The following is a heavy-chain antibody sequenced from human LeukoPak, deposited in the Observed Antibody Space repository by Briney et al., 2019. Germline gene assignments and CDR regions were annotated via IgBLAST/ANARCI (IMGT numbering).Heavy chain of an antibody. CDR3: AKLGNFASGSYSD. V-gene: IGHV3-74*01. Sequence: PGGSLRLSCAASGFTFRNYWMHWVRQAPGKGLMWVSRISADGSDTAYADSVKGRFTISRDNAKNTLSLHMNSLRAEDTAVYYCAKLGNFASGSYSDWGQGTLVTVSS. CDR1: GFTFRNYW. D-gene: IGHD3-10*01. CDR2: ISADGSDT. J-gene: IGHJ4*02.